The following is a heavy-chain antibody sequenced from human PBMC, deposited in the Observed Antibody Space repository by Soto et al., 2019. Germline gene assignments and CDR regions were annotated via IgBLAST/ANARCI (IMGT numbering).Heavy chain of an antibody. CDR3: ARVYDYYYYGMDV. J-gene: IGHJ6*02. D-gene: IGHD2-8*01. CDR2: IIPIFGTA. V-gene: IGHV1-69*13. CDR1: GGTFSSYA. Sequence: SVKVSCKASGGTFSSYAISWVRQAPGQGLEWMGGIIPIFGTANYAQKFQGRVTITADESTSTAYMELSSLRSEDTAVYYCARVYDYYYYGMDVWGQGTTVTVSS.